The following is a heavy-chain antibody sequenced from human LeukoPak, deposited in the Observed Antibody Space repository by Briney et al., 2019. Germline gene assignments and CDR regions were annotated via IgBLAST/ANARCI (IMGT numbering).Heavy chain of an antibody. CDR1: GGSISSSSYY. J-gene: IGHJ4*02. CDR3: ARDLGGPPPGY. D-gene: IGHD3-16*01. V-gene: IGHV4-39*07. Sequence: SETLSLTCTVSGGSISSSSYYWGWIRQPPGKGLEWIGEIYHSGSTNYNPSLKTRVTISVDKSKNQFSLKLSSVTAADTAVYYCARDLGGPPPGYWGQGTLVTVSS. CDR2: IYHSGST.